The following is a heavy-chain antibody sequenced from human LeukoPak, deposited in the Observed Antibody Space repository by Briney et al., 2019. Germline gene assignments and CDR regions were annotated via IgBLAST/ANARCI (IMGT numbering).Heavy chain of an antibody. Sequence: PSETLSLTCTVSGGTLSSYYWSWIRQPAAKGLEWVGRIYTSESTNYNPSLKGRVTMSVDTSKNQFSLRLSSVTAADTAVYYCARGGSHFDYWGQGTLVTVSS. CDR2: IYTSEST. V-gene: IGHV4-4*07. D-gene: IGHD1-26*01. CDR3: ARGGSHFDY. J-gene: IGHJ4*02. CDR1: GGTLSSYY.